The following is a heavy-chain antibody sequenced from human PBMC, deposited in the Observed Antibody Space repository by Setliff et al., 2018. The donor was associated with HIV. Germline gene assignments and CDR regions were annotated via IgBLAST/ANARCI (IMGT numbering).Heavy chain of an antibody. CDR2: IYHTGTT. Sequence: SETLSLTCRVSGMSVSGYYWSWIRQSPGKGLEWIGYIYHTGTTSYNPSLKSRVTIQIDRSNNHFSLNLRSATTADTAVYFCARDHELGAFDLWGQGTMVTV. CDR1: GMSVSGYY. D-gene: IGHD1-26*01. CDR3: ARDHELGAFDL. J-gene: IGHJ3*01. V-gene: IGHV4-59*02.